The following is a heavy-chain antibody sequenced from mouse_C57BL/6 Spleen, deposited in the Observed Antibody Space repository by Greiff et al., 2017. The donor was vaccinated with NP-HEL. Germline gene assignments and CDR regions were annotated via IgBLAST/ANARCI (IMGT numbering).Heavy chain of an antibody. CDR2: INPNNGGT. Sequence: VQLKQSGPELVKPGASVKIPCKASGYTFTDYNMDWVKQSHGKSLEWIGDINPNNGGTIYNQKFKGKATLTVDKSSSTAYMELRSLTSEDTAVYYCARFSTVVAPYYAMDYWGQGTSVTVSS. D-gene: IGHD1-1*01. J-gene: IGHJ4*01. CDR3: ARFSTVVAPYYAMDY. V-gene: IGHV1-18*01. CDR1: GYTFTDYN.